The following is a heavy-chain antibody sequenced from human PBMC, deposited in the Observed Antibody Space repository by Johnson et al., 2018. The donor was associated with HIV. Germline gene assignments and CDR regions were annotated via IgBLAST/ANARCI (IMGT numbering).Heavy chain of an antibody. V-gene: IGHV3-30*18. D-gene: IGHD4-17*01. J-gene: IGHJ3*02. CDR3: ANLNDYGDYWGPDAFDI. Sequence: QVQLVESGGGVVQPGRSLRLSCAASGFTFSTYGMHWVRQAPGKGLGWVAFISYDGSYKYYADSVKGRFTISRDNSKNRLYLQMNSLRAEDTAVYYCANLNDYGDYWGPDAFDIWGQGTMVSVSS. CDR1: GFTFSTYG. CDR2: ISYDGSYK.